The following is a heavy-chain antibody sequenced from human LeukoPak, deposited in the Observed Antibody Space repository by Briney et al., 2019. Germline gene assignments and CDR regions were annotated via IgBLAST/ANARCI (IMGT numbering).Heavy chain of an antibody. Sequence: SETLSLTCTVSAGSISTYYWSWIRQPPGKGLEWIGYISYSGSTNYNPSLKSRVTITVDTSKNQFSLKLSSVTAADTAVYYCAREGYDSNIYYKADYWGQGTLVTVSS. D-gene: IGHD3-22*01. CDR2: ISYSGST. CDR3: AREGYDSNIYYKADY. CDR1: AGSISTYY. J-gene: IGHJ4*02. V-gene: IGHV4-59*01.